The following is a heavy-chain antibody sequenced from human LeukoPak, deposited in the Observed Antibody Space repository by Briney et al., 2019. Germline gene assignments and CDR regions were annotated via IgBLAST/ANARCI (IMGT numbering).Heavy chain of an antibody. CDR1: GYNFTSYD. V-gene: IGHV1-8*01. CDR2: VNPNSANT. D-gene: IGHD1-1*01. Sequence: GASVKVSCKASGYNFTSYDINWVRQAPGQGLEWMGWVNPNSANTGYAQKFQGRVTMTDDTSTDTAYMELSSLRSEDTAVYYCATDPRTLERRFDYWGQGTLVTVSS. CDR3: ATDPRTLERRFDY. J-gene: IGHJ4*02.